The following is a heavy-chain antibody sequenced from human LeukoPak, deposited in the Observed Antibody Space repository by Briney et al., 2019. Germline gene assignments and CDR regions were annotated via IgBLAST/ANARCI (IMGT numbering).Heavy chain of an antibody. Sequence: GGSLRLSCAASGFTFSSYGMHWVRQAPGKGLEWVAVISYDGSNKYYADSVKGRFTISRDNSKNTLYLQMNSLRAEDTAVYYCAKERSFYGDYGDGNWFDPWGQGTLVTVSS. D-gene: IGHD4-17*01. CDR2: ISYDGSNK. V-gene: IGHV3-30*18. J-gene: IGHJ5*02. CDR3: AKERSFYGDYGDGNWFDP. CDR1: GFTFSSYG.